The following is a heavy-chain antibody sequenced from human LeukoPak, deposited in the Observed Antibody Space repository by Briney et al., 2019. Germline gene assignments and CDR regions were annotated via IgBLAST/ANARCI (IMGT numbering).Heavy chain of an antibody. V-gene: IGHV5-51*01. CDR1: GYSFSNDW. J-gene: IGHJ4*02. Sequence: GEALKISFKGSGYSFSNDWIGWGRQIPGEGLEWIVIIYPADSDTKYSPSFQGKVTISADKSISTAYLQWNSLGASDTAMYYCARRGCIGGTCYGYWGQGTLVTVSS. CDR2: IYPADSDT. D-gene: IGHD2-15*01. CDR3: ARRGCIGGTCYGY.